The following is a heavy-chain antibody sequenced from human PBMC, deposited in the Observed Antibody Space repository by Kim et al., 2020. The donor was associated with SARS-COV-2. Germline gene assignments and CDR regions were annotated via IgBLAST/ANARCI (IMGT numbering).Heavy chain of an antibody. CDR3: ATYYYGSGSPDFA. V-gene: IGHV1-69*02. Sequence: YAQKFQGRVTITADKSTSTAYMELSSLRSEDTAVYYCATYYYGSGSPDFAWGQGTLVTVSS. J-gene: IGHJ4*02. D-gene: IGHD3-10*01.